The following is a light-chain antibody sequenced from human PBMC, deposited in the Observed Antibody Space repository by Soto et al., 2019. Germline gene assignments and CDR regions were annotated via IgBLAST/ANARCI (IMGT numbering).Light chain of an antibody. CDR2: GAS. Sequence: EIVLTQSPGTLSLSPGERATLSCRASQSVSSSYLAWYQQKPGQAPRLLIYGASSRAPGIPDRFSGSGSGSDFTLTISRLEPEDYSVYYCHHYCSSPPMYTFGQGTKLEIK. J-gene: IGKJ2*01. CDR3: HHYCSSPPMYT. V-gene: IGKV3-20*01. CDR1: QSVSSSY.